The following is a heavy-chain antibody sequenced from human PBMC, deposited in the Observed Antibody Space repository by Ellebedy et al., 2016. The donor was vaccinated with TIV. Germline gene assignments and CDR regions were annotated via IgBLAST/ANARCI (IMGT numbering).Heavy chain of an antibody. CDR2: MYYSGST. D-gene: IGHD5-18*01. Sequence: MPSETLSLTCTVSGGSINGSNYYWGWIRQSPGKGLEWIGSMYYSGSTYNNPSLKSRITISVETSKNQFSLKLTSVTAADTAVYYCARERRLGAYTYGVQVDYWGRGTLVTVSS. J-gene: IGHJ4*02. CDR3: ARERRLGAYTYGVQVDY. V-gene: IGHV4-39*07. CDR1: GGSINGSNYY.